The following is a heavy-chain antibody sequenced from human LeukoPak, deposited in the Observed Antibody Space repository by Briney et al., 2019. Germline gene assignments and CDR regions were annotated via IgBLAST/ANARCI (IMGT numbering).Heavy chain of an antibody. Sequence: SETLSLTCTVSGGSISSGSYYWSWIRQPAGKGLEWIGYIYYSGSTNYNPSLKSRFTISVDTSKNQFFLKLSSVTAADTAVYYCARNPKGYCSGGSCNRYYYYYYYMDVWGKGTTVTVSS. CDR3: ARNPKGYCSGGSCNRYYYYYYYMDV. J-gene: IGHJ6*03. V-gene: IGHV4-61*10. CDR2: IYYSGST. CDR1: GGSISSGSYY. D-gene: IGHD2-15*01.